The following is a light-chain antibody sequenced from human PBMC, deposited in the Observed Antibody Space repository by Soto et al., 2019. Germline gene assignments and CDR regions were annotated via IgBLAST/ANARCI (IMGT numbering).Light chain of an antibody. J-gene: IGLJ2*01. CDR1: SSNIGAGYD. CDR2: GNS. CDR3: QSYDSSLSHVV. V-gene: IGLV1-40*01. Sequence: QAVVTRPPSVSGAPGQRVTISCTGSSSNIGAGYDVHWYQQLPGTAPKLLIYGNSNRPSGVPDRFSGSKSGTSASLAITGLQAEDEADYYCQSYDSSLSHVVFGGGTQLTVL.